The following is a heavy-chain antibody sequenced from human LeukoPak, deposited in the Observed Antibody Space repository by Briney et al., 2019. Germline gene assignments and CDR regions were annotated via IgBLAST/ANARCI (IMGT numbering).Heavy chain of an antibody. CDR2: ISSSGSTI. J-gene: IGHJ4*02. V-gene: IGHV3-11*01. Sequence: GGSLRLSCAASGFTFSSYAMSWIRQAPGKGLEWVSYISSSGSTIYYADSVKGRFTISRDNAKNSLYLQMNSLRAEDTAVYYCARDRYYYDSSVDYYFDYWGQGTLVTVSS. CDR3: ARDRYYYDSSVDYYFDY. D-gene: IGHD3-22*01. CDR1: GFTFSSYA.